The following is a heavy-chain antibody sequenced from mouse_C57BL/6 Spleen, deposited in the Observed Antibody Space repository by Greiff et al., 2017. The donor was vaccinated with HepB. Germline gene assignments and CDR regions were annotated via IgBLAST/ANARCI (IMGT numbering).Heavy chain of an antibody. Sequence: EVQVVESGGGLVQPKGSLKLSCAASGFSFNTYAMNWVRQAPGKGLEWVARIRSKSNNYATYYADSVKDRFTISRDDSESMLYLQMNNLKTEDTAMYYCVRRSGSSPYYYAMDYWGQGTSVTVSS. CDR1: GFSFNTYA. J-gene: IGHJ4*01. CDR2: IRSKSNNYAT. D-gene: IGHD1-1*01. V-gene: IGHV10-1*01. CDR3: VRRSGSSPYYYAMDY.